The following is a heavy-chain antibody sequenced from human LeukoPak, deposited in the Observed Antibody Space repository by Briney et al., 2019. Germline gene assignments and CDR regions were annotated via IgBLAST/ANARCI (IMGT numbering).Heavy chain of an antibody. V-gene: IGHV3-30*04. D-gene: IGHD3-10*01. J-gene: IGHJ4*02. Sequence: GGSLRLSCAASRFTFSRYAMHWLRQAPGKGLEWVAVISYDGSDKYYADSVKGRFTISRDSSKNTLYLQMNSLRVDDTAVYYCAKDGTRGIRFGKIPHYFDYWGQGTLVTVSS. CDR3: AKDGTRGIRFGKIPHYFDY. CDR2: ISYDGSDK. CDR1: RFTFSRYA.